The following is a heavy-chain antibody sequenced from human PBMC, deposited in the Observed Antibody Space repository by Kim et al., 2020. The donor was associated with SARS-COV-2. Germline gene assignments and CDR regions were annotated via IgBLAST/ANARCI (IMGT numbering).Heavy chain of an antibody. CDR2: IDPNDSDT. V-gene: IGHV5-10-1*01. D-gene: IGHD2-21*01. CDR1: GSTFTYSW. J-gene: IGHJ4*02. CDR3: ALIVVVSTTTPDF. Sequence: GESLKISCRVSGSTFTYSWINWVRQMPGKGLEWMGRIDPNDSDTTYSPAFEGHVTFSVDKSISTVYLQWSSLKASDSAMYYCALIVVVSTTTPDFWSQGT.